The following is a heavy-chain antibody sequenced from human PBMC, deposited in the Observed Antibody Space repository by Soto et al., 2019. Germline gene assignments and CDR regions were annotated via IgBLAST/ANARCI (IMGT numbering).Heavy chain of an antibody. J-gene: IGHJ4*01. CDR1: DASIMIYY. D-gene: IGHD5-12*01. CDR3: AREGSYSAYSFAHGKQLGLVEF. CDR2: IFSSGST. V-gene: IGHV4-4*07. Sequence: EPLSLARSVRDASIMIYYRRWVRPRTGKGLEWIGRIFSSGSTSFNTSLESRVAMAVDTSKTPFSLNLSSVTAADRAVYYCAREGSYSAYSFAHGKQLGLVEFCGQGSLVTVS.